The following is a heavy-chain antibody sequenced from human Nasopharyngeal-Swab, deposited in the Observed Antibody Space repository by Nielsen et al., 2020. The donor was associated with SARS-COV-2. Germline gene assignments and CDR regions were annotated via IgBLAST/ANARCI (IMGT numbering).Heavy chain of an antibody. D-gene: IGHD5-12*01. CDR3: ARSRGYSGYEDYYYYYMDV. CDR1: GGSISSGGYS. CDR2: IYHSGST. V-gene: IGHV4-30-2*01. Sequence: TLSLTCAVSGGSISSGGYSWSWIRQPPGKGLEWIGYIYHSGSTYYNPSLKSRVTISVDRSKNQFSLKLSSVTAADTAVYYCARSRGYSGYEDYYYYYMDVWGKGTTVTVSS. J-gene: IGHJ6*03.